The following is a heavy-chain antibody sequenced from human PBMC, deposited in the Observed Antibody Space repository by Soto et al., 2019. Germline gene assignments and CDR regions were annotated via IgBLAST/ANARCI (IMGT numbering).Heavy chain of an antibody. V-gene: IGHV3-48*03. CDR3: ARSHCSSTSCYFDY. Sequence: GGSLRLSCAASGFTFSSYEMNWVRQAPGKGLEWVSYISSSGSTIYYADSVNGRFTISRDNAKNSLYLQMNSLRAEDTAVYYCARSHCSSTSCYFDYWGQGTLVTVSS. J-gene: IGHJ4*02. D-gene: IGHD2-2*01. CDR2: ISSSGSTI. CDR1: GFTFSSYE.